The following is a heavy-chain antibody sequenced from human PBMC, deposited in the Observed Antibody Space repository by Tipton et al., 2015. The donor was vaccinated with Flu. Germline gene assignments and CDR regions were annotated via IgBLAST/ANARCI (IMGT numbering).Heavy chain of an antibody. V-gene: IGHV4-34*01. CDR2: INDSGST. Sequence: TLSLTCTVSGDSMRRDYFWSWIRQPPGKGLEWIGEINDSGSTHYNPSLKSRVTISVDTSKNQFSLKLSSVTAADTAVYYCARRRDGYNCFDYWGQGTRVTVSS. CDR1: GDSMRRDYF. J-gene: IGHJ4*02. D-gene: IGHD5-24*01. CDR3: ARRRDGYNCFDY.